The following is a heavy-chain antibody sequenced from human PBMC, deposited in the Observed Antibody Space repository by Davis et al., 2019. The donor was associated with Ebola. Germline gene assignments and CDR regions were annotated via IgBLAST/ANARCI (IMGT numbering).Heavy chain of an antibody. J-gene: IGHJ4*02. CDR3: ARGPEIQLWLNFDY. CDR2: ISGYNGNT. CDR1: GYTFTSYY. V-gene: IGHV1-18*04. Sequence: SVKVSCKASGYTFTSYYMHWVRQAPGQGLEWMGWISGYNGNTNYAQKVQGRVTMTRDTSTSTAYMELRSLRSDDTAVYYCARGPEIQLWLNFDYWGQGTLVTVSS. D-gene: IGHD5-18*01.